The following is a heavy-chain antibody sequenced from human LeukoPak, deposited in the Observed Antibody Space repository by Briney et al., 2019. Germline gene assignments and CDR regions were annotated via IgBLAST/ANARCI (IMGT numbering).Heavy chain of an antibody. CDR1: GFTFSSFG. V-gene: IGHV3-33*06. Sequence: GRSLRLSCAASGFTFSSFGMHWVRQAPGKGLEWVAVIWNDGSHEYYADSEKGRFTISRDNSRNTVYLQMNSLRAEDTAVYYCAKDAAEYGYSHCDCWGQGSLVTVSS. J-gene: IGHJ4*02. D-gene: IGHD4-17*01. CDR2: IWNDGSHE. CDR3: AKDAAEYGYSHCDC.